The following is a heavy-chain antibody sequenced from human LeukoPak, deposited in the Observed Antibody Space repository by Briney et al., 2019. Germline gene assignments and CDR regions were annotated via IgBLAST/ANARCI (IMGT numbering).Heavy chain of an antibody. CDR1: GYTFISYG. CDR3: ARAKTISVLRYFDY. CDR2: ISAYNGNT. Sequence: ASVKVSCKASGYTFISYGISWVRQAPGQGLEWMGWISAYNGNTNYAQKLQGRVTMTTDTSTSTAYMELRSLRSDDTAVYYCARAKTISVLRYFDYWGQGTLVTVSS. D-gene: IGHD2-8*01. V-gene: IGHV1-18*01. J-gene: IGHJ4*02.